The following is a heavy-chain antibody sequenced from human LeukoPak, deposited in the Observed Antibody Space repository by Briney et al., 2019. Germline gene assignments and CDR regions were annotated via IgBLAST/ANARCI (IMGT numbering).Heavy chain of an antibody. CDR3: ARRLGLGFGEYSNNWFDP. CDR2: ISGSGGST. CDR1: GFTFSSYA. V-gene: IGHV3-23*01. J-gene: IGHJ5*02. D-gene: IGHD3-10*01. Sequence: GGSLRLPCAASGFTFSSYAMSWVRQAPGKGLEWVSAISGSGGSTYYADSVKGRFTISRDNSKNTLYLQMNSLRAEDTAVYYCARRLGLGFGEYSNNWFDPWGQGTLVTVSS.